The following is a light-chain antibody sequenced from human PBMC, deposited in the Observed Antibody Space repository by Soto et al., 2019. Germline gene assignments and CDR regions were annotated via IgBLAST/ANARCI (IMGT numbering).Light chain of an antibody. Sequence: QSVLTQPPSVSGAPGQRVTISCTGSSSNIGAGYDVHWYQQLPGTAPKLLIQGNSNRPSGVPDRFSGSKSGTSASLAITGLQAEDEADYYCQSYDSSLSGWVFGGGIKLTVL. CDR1: SSNIGAGYD. J-gene: IGLJ3*02. CDR2: GNS. V-gene: IGLV1-40*01. CDR3: QSYDSSLSGWV.